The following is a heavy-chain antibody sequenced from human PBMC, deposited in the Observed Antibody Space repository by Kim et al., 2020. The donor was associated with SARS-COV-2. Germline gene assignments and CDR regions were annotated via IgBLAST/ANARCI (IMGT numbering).Heavy chain of an antibody. CDR2: IYYSGST. D-gene: IGHD4-17*01. Sequence: SETLSLTCTVSGGYISRYYWSWIRQPPGKGLEWIGYIYYSGSTNYNPSLKGRVTISLDTSKNQFSLRLRSVTAADTAVYYCARDSIYGDWFDPWGQGTLVTVSS. CDR1: GGYISRYY. J-gene: IGHJ5*02. V-gene: IGHV4-59*12. CDR3: ARDSIYGDWFDP.